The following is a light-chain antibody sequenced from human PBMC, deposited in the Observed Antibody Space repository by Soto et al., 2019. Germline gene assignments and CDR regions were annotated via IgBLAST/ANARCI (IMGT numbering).Light chain of an antibody. CDR1: QSVSSSY. CDR2: GAS. CDR3: QQYGSSHWT. V-gene: IGKV3-20*01. J-gene: IGKJ1*01. Sequence: EIVLTQSPGTLSLSAGERATLSCRASQSVSSSYLAWYQQKPGQAPRLLIYGASNRATGIPDRFSGSGSGTDFTLTISRLEPEDFAVYYCQQYGSSHWTFGQGTKVDIK.